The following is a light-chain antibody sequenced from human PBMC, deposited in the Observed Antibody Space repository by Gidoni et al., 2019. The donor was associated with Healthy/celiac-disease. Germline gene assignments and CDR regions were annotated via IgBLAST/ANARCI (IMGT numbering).Light chain of an antibody. CDR2: LGS. J-gene: IGKJ1*01. CDR3: MQALQTPLA. CDR1: QSILHSNGYNY. V-gene: IGKV2-28*01. Sequence: DIVMTQSPLSLPVTPGEPASISCRSSQSILHSNGYNYLDWYLQKPGQSPQLLIYLGSNRASGVPDRFSGSGSGTDFTLKISSVEAEDVGVYYCMQALQTPLAFGQXTKVEIK.